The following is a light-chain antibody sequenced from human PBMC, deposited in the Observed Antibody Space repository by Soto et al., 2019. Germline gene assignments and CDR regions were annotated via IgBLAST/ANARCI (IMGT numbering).Light chain of an antibody. V-gene: IGKV1-12*01. CDR3: QQANTLPRT. CDR1: QGISTY. Sequence: DIQMTQSPSSVSASVGDSVTITCRASQGISTYLAWYQQKPAKPPSLLIYAATTLQSGVPSRFSGSVSGTDFTLTITSLQPEDFAAYHCQQANTLPRTFCQGTKLENK. CDR2: AAT. J-gene: IGKJ2*02.